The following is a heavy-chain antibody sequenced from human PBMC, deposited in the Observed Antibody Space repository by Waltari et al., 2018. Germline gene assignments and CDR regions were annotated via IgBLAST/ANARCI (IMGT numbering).Heavy chain of an antibody. J-gene: IGHJ5*02. CDR2: IYTSGGT. CDR3: ARDDHCSSTSCPPGIGWFDP. D-gene: IGHD2-2*01. CDR1: GGSISSYY. V-gene: IGHV4-4*07. Sequence: QVQLQESGPGLVKPSETLSLTCTVSGGSISSYYWSWIRQPAGKGLEWIGRIYTSGGTNYNPSLKSRVTISVDKSKNQFSLKLSSVTAADTAVYYCARDDHCSSTSCPPGIGWFDPWGQGTLVTVSS.